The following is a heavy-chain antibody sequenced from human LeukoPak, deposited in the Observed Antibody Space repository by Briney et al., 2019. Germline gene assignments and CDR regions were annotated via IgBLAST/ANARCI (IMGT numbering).Heavy chain of an antibody. D-gene: IGHD6-13*01. CDR2: ILYSGTA. CDR1: GGSISHSNYF. V-gene: IGHV4-30-4*08. CDR3: VREIIGATDTSDAFDI. J-gene: IGHJ3*02. Sequence: SQTLSLTCSVSGGSISHSNYFWSWVRQPPGKGLEWNAYILYSGTAYYNPSLESRVTMSVDTSKNQFFLKMSSVTAADTAVYYCVREIIGATDTSDAFDIWGQGTMVAVSS.